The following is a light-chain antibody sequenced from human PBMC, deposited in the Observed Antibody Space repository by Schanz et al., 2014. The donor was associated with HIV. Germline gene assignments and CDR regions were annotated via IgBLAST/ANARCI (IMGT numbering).Light chain of an antibody. CDR1: QSVTSRY. V-gene: IGKV3-20*01. CDR2: DAS. J-gene: IGKJ2*01. Sequence: EIVLTQSPGTLSLSPGERATLSCRASQSVTSRYLAWYKQKHGQAPRLLIFDASIRATGIPDRFSASGSGIDFTLTISRLEPEDFAVYYCQQYNYATTFGQGTKLEI. CDR3: QQYNYATT.